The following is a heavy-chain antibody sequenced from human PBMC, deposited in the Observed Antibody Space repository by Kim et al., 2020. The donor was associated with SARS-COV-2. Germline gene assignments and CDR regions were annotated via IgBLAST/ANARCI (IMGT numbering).Heavy chain of an antibody. CDR3: SGSLRTRGLGAGNW. CDR2: SYHSGGS. Sequence: SETLSLTCTVSGYSISSGYYWGWSRQPPGKRLVGMGRSYHSGGSNYNQSLNSRVTISVEASKNKLSLQLISVTAADTAVYYYSGSLRTRGLGAGNW. CDR1: GYSISSGYY. D-gene: IGHD1-26*01. V-gene: IGHV4-38-2*02. J-gene: IGHJ5*01.